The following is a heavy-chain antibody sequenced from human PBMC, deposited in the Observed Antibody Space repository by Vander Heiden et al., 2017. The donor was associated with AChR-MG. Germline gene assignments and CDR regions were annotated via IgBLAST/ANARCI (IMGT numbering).Heavy chain of an antibody. V-gene: IGHV1-8*01. CDR3: ARTKSGAARRDRVRYYYMDV. J-gene: IGHJ6*03. Sequence: QVQLVQSGAEVKKPGASVKVSCKPSGYTFTSYDINGVRQATGQGLEWMGWMNPNSGNTGYAQKFQGRVTMTRNTSISTAYMELSSLRSEDTAVYYCARTKSGAARRDRVRYYYMDVWGKGTTVTVSS. CDR2: MNPNSGNT. CDR1: GYTFTSYD. D-gene: IGHD6-6*01.